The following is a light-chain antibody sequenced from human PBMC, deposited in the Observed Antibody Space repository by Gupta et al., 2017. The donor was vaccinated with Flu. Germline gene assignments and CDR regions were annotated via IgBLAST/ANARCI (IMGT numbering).Light chain of an antibody. CDR1: RLEDKY. J-gene: IGLJ3*02. CDR2: KDT. Sequence: SSELTQPPSVSLSPGQTASISCSGDRLEDKYVSWHHQKPGQAPVLVIYKDTKRPSGIPDRFSGSTSATTATLTMRQTQAGDEDYYYWQTGDSTTWVFGGGTKLTVL. CDR3: QTGDSTTWV. V-gene: IGLV3-1*01.